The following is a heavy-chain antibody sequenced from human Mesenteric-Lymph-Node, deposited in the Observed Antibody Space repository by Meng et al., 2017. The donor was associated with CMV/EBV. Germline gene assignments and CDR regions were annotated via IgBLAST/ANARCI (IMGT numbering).Heavy chain of an antibody. CDR3: ARGDQGLQLLLYY. D-gene: IGHD1-26*01. Sequence: CAVYVGSFTGYYWRWIRHAPGKGLEWIGEVNHSGGTDYNPSLKSRVAISVDTSKNLFSLKLNSVTAADTAVYYCARGDQGLQLLLYYWGQGTLVTVSS. J-gene: IGHJ4*02. CDR2: VNHSGGT. V-gene: IGHV4-34*01. CDR1: VGSFTGYY.